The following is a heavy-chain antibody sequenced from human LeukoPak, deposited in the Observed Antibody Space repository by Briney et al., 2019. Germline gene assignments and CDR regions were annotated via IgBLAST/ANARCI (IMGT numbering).Heavy chain of an antibody. CDR2: IYYSGST. V-gene: IGHV4-59*01. Sequence: SETLSLTCPVSGGPISSYYWSWLGQPPGKGLEWIGYIYYSGSTNYNPSLKSRVTISVDTSKNQFSLKLSSVTAADTAVYYCARNPYYDFWSGYYHNWFDPWGQGTLVTVSS. CDR1: GGPISSYY. J-gene: IGHJ5*02. CDR3: ARNPYYDFWSGYYHNWFDP. D-gene: IGHD3-3*01.